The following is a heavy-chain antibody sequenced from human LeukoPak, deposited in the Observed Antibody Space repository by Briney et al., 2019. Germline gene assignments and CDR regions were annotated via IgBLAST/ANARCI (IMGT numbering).Heavy chain of an antibody. CDR3: ARNKWQQLIDN. J-gene: IGHJ4*02. CDR2: IWHDGSFI. V-gene: IGHV3-33*01. CDR1: GFTFSSFG. D-gene: IGHD6-13*01. Sequence: GGSLRLSSAASGFTFSSFGMHWVRQAPGKGLEWVAVIWHDGSFIHYADSVKGRFTISRDNPKNTLHLQMSSLRVDDTAVYYCARNKWQQLIDNWGQGTLVTVS.